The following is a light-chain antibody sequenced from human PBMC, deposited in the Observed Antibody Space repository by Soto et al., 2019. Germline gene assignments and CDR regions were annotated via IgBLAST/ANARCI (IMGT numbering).Light chain of an antibody. CDR3: CSHQSNRALNWV. CDR2: EVS. V-gene: IGLV2-14*02. J-gene: IGLJ3*02. Sequence: QSALTQPASVSGSPGQSITISCTGTSSDVGSYNLVSWYQHHPGKAPKLMIYEVSNRPSGVSNRFSGAKSGNTASLTISGLQAEDEGDYYCCSHQSNRALNWVFGGGTKLTVL. CDR1: SSDVGSYNL.